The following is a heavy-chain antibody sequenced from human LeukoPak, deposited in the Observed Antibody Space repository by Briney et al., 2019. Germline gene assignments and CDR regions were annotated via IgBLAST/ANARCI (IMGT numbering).Heavy chain of an antibody. CDR2: IYYSGST. J-gene: IGHJ3*02. D-gene: IGHD3-22*01. V-gene: IGHV4-39*07. Sequence: PSETLSLTCTVSGGSISSSSYYWGWIRQPPGKGLEWIGSIYYSGSTYYNPSLKSRVTISVDTSKNQFSLKVNSVTAADTAVYYCAREIHFDSSGHRPLHAFEIWGQGTMVTVS. CDR3: AREIHFDSSGHRPLHAFEI. CDR1: GGSISSSSYY.